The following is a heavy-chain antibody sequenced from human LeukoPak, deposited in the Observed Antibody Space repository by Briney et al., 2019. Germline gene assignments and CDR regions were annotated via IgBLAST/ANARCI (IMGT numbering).Heavy chain of an antibody. CDR3: AKDQGDTATYYYYMDV. CDR1: GFTFSSYA. J-gene: IGHJ6*03. D-gene: IGHD5-18*01. V-gene: IGHV3-23*01. Sequence: GGSLRLSCAASGFTFSSYAMSWVRQAPGKGLEWVSAISGSGGSTYYADSVKGRFTISRDNSKNTLYLQMNSLRAEDTAVYYCAKDQGDTATYYYYMDVWGKGTTVTVSS. CDR2: ISGSGGST.